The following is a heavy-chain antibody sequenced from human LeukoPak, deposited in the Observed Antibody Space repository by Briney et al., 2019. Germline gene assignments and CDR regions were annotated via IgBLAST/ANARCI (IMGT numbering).Heavy chain of an antibody. V-gene: IGHV3-7*01. J-gene: IGHJ4*02. CDR3: GTSRDTAIEM. D-gene: IGHD5-18*01. CDR2: IKEDGSDK. CDR1: GFMSTSYW. Sequence: PGGSLRLSCAASGFMSTSYWMTWVRQAPGRGLEWVANIKEDGSDKYYADSVKGRFTISRDNAKRSVYLQMNSLRAEDTAVYYCGTSRDTAIEMGGQGTLVTVSS.